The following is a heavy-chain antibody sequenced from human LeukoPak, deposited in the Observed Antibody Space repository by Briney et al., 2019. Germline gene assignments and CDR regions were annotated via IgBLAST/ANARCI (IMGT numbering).Heavy chain of an antibody. CDR2: IKSKTDGGTS. V-gene: IGHV3-15*01. Sequence: PGGSLRLSCAASGFTFSHAWMSWVRQAPGKGLEWVGRIKSKTDGGTSEYAAPVKGRFTISRDDSKNTLYLQLNSLKTEDTGVYYCATFGSFYCWGQGTLVTVSS. D-gene: IGHD2-15*01. J-gene: IGHJ4*02. CDR3: ATFGSFYC. CDR1: GFTFSHAW.